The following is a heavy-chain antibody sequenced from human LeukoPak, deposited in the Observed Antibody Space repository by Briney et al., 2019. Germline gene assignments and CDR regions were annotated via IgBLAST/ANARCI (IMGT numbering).Heavy chain of an antibody. CDR3: ARVGTWELQRVFDF. J-gene: IGHJ4*02. D-gene: IGHD1-26*01. CDR2: INREGNEK. V-gene: IGHV3-7*01. CDR1: GFAFGDYW. Sequence: PGGSLRLSCATFGFAFGDYWMTWVRQVPGKGLEWVANINREGNEKYYVDSVKGRFTISRDNAKNSVDLQMDSLRVEDTAVYYCARVGTWELQRVFDFWGQGTLVTVSS.